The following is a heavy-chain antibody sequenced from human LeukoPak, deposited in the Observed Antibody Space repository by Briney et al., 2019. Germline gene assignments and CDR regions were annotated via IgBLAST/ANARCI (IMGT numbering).Heavy chain of an antibody. D-gene: IGHD5-18*01. CDR2: INPNSGGT. CDR3: ARAGDTAMVDLDY. CDR1: GYTFTGYY. V-gene: IGHV1-2*02. Sequence: GASVKVSCKASGYTFTGYYMHWVRQVPGQGLEWMGWINPNSGGTNYAQKFQGRVTMTRDTSISTAYMELSRLRSDDTAVYYCARAGDTAMVDLDYWGQGTLVTVSS. J-gene: IGHJ4*02.